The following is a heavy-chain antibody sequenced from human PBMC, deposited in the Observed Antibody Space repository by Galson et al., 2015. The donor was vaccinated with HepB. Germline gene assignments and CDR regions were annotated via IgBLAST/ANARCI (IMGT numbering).Heavy chain of an antibody. V-gene: IGHV3-15*01. CDR2: IKSKTDGGTT. CDR1: GFTFSNAW. J-gene: IGHJ4*02. Sequence: SLRLSCAASGFTFSNAWMSWVRQAPGKGLEWIGRIKSKTDGGTTDYAAPVKGRFTISRDDSKNTLYLQMNSLKTEDTAVYYCTTDIDDYDILTGFGALDYWGQGTLVTVSS. D-gene: IGHD3-9*01. CDR3: TTDIDDYDILTGFGALDY.